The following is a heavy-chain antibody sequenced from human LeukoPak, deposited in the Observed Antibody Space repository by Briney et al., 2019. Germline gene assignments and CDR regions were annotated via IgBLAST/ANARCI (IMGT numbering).Heavy chain of an antibody. J-gene: IGHJ6*03. D-gene: IGHD6-13*01. CDR3: ARAAGSQTYYYYMDV. CDR2: IYYSGST. CDR1: GGSISSYY. V-gene: IGHV4-59*01. Sequence: SETLSLTCTVSGGSISSYYWSWIRQPPGKGLEWIGYIYYSGSTDYNPSLKGRVTISVDTSKNQFSLKLSSVTAADTAVYYCARAAGSQTYYYYMDVWGKGTTVTVSS.